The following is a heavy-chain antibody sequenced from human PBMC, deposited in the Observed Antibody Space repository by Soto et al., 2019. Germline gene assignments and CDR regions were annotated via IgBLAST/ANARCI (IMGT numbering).Heavy chain of an antibody. CDR3: ARSSGITDSSDV. CDR1: GYTFTGYY. V-gene: IGHV1-2*02. Sequence: ASVKVSCNASGYTFTGYYMHWVRQAPGQGLEWMGWINPNSGGTNYAQKFQGRVTMTRDTSISTAYMELSRLRSDDTAVYYCARSSGITDSSDVWGQGTTVTVSS. D-gene: IGHD3-3*01. CDR2: INPNSGGT. J-gene: IGHJ6*02.